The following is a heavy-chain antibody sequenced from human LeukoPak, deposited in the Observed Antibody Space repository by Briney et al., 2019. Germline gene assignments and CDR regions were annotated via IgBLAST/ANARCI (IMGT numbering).Heavy chain of an antibody. D-gene: IGHD2-15*01. J-gene: IGHJ4*02. V-gene: IGHV4-59*01. CDR1: GGSITSYY. Sequence: PSETLSLTCTVSGGSITSYYRSWIRQSPGKGLEWIGFMYYSGTTNYNPSLKSRVTISLGMSKNQFSLKLSSVTAADTAVYYCASLPMAATPHVDYWGQGTLVTVSS. CDR2: MYYSGTT. CDR3: ASLPMAATPHVDY.